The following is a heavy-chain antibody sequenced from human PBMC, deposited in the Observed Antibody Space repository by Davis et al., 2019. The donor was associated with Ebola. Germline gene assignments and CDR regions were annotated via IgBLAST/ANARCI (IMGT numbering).Heavy chain of an antibody. CDR3: ARDKGSQGKFHY. Sequence: AGSLSLSCAVSGFTSTTYWMSWVRHATGKGLEWVANIKQDGSEKYYVDSVKGRFTISRDNAKNSLYLQMNSLRAEDTAVYYCARDKGSQGKFHYWGQGTLVAVSS. CDR2: IKQDGSEK. J-gene: IGHJ4*02. V-gene: IGHV3-7*03. CDR1: GFTSTTYW. D-gene: IGHD6-19*01.